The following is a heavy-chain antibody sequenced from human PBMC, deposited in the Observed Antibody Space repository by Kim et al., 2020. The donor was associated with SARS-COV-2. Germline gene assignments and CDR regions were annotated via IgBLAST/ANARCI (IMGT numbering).Heavy chain of an antibody. V-gene: IGHV1-24*01. CDR3: ATEGRIAAAYNWFDP. CDR2: FDPEDGET. CDR1: GYTLTELS. Sequence: ASVKVSCKVSGYTLTELSMHWVRQAPGKGLEWMGGFDPEDGETIYAQKFQGRVTMTEDTSTDTAYMELSSLRSEDTAVYYCATEGRIAAAYNWFDPWGQGTLVTVSS. D-gene: IGHD6-13*01. J-gene: IGHJ5*02.